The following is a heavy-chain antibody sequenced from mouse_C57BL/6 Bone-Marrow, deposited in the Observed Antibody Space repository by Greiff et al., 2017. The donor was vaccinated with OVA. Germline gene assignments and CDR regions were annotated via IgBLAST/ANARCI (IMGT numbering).Heavy chain of an antibody. D-gene: IGHD1-1*01. CDR3: ARGGYYGSSYPFDY. CDR1: GYTFTSYG. J-gene: IGHJ2*01. Sequence: QVQLQQSGAELARPGASVKLSCKASGYTFTSYGISWVKQRTGQGLEWIGEIYPRSGNTYYNEKFKGKATLTADKSSSTAYMELRSLTSEDSAVYFCARGGYYGSSYPFDYWGQGTTLTVSS. CDR2: IYPRSGNT. V-gene: IGHV1-81*01.